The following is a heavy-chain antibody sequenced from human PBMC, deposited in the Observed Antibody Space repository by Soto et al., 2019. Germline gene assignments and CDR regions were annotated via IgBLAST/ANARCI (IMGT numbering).Heavy chain of an antibody. Sequence: SETLSLTCAVYGGSFSGYYWSWIRQPPGKGLEWIGSLHYTGITYLAPSLKSRVTISGDMFKNYFSLRLDSVNAADTAVYYCARRFETYSYAYDVWGQGTMVTVSS. V-gene: IGHV4-34*01. J-gene: IGHJ3*01. CDR3: ARRFETYSYAYDV. CDR2: LHYTGIT. CDR1: GGSFSGYY. D-gene: IGHD1-26*01.